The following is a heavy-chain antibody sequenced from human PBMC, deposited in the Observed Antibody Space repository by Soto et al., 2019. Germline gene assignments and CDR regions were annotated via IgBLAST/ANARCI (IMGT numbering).Heavy chain of an antibody. D-gene: IGHD2-8*01. J-gene: IGHJ4*02. CDR1: GASISSNNYY. CDR2: IYNSGST. CDR3: ASYSTNDDDAIY. Sequence: QLQLPESGPRLVQPSETLSLTCTVSGASISSNNYYCGWIRPPPGKGLEWIGSIYNSGSTYYKSSLKSRVTISVDTSENQFSLKLDSVTAADSAVYYCASYSTNDDDAIYWGQGILVTVST. V-gene: IGHV4-39*01.